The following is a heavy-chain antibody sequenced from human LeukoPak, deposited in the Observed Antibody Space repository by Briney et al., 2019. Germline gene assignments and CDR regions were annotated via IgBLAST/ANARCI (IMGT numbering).Heavy chain of an antibody. CDR2: IYYIGST. CDR1: GGSISSYY. Sequence: SETLSLTCTVSGGSISSYYWSWIRQPPGKGLEWIGYIYYIGSTNYNPSLKSRVTISVDTSKTQFSLKLSSVTAADTAVYYCARAYYDFWSGYYKISNSGYDYWGQGTLVTVSS. D-gene: IGHD3-3*01. CDR3: ARAYYDFWSGYYKISNSGYDY. V-gene: IGHV4-59*01. J-gene: IGHJ4*02.